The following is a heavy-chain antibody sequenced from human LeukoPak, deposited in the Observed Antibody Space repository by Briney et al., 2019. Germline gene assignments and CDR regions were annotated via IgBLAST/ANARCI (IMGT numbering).Heavy chain of an antibody. J-gene: IGHJ6*02. CDR2: ISSSSSYI. CDR1: GFTFSSYS. Sequence: GGSLRLSCAASGFTFSSYSMNWVRQAPGKGLEWVSSISSSSSYIYYADSVKGRFTISRENAKNSLYLKMNSLRAEDTAVYYCASLPSTMVRGVITPMDVWGQGTTVTVSS. V-gene: IGHV3-21*01. CDR3: ASLPSTMVRGVITPMDV. D-gene: IGHD3-10*01.